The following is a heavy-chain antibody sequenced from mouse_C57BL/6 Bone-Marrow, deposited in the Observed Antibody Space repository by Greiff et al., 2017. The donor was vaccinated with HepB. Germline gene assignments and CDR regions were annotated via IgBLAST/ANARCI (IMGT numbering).Heavy chain of an antibody. CDR1: GFSLTSYG. Sequence: VQLQQSGPGLVQPSQSLSITCTVSGFSLTSYGVHWVRQSPGKGLEWLGVIWSGGSTDYNAAFISRLSISKDNSKSQVFFKMNSLQADDTAIYYCARNNSYWYFDVWGTGTTVTVSS. CDR2: IWSGGST. V-gene: IGHV2-2*01. J-gene: IGHJ1*03. CDR3: ARNNSYWYFDV. D-gene: IGHD2-12*01.